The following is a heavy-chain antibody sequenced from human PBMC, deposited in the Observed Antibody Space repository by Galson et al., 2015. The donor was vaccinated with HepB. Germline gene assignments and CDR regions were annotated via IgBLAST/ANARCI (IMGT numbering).Heavy chain of an antibody. Sequence: SLRLSCAASGFTFSSYAMTWVHQAPGMGLEWVSAIGGSGGNTFYADSVKGRFTISRDNSKNTLYLQLNSLRAEDAAIYFCAKSGAVGATGHAWGTYGTDVWGQGTTVTVSS. CDR3: AKSGAVGATGHAWGTYGTDV. CDR1: GFTFSSYA. D-gene: IGHD1-26*01. CDR2: IGGSGGNT. V-gene: IGHV3-23*01. J-gene: IGHJ6*02.